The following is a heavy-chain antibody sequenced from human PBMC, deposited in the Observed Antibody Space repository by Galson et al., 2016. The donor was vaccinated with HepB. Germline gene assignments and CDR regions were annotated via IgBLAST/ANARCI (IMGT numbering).Heavy chain of an antibody. J-gene: IGHJ4*02. CDR2: INNDGSST. CDR1: GFTFSTHW. D-gene: IGHD3-22*01. V-gene: IGHV3-74*01. CDR3: ARGGGQWLLQEVY. Sequence: SLRLSCAASGFTFSTHWMHWVRQAPGKGLVWVSCINNDGSSTIYADSVKGRFTISRDNAKNTLYLQMNSLRAEDTALYYCARGGGQWLLQEVYWGQGTLVTVST.